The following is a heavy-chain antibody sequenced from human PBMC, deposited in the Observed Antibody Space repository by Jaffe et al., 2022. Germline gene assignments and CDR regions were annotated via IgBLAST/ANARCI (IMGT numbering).Heavy chain of an antibody. CDR2: IIPALGRR. CDR1: GDTFINYA. J-gene: IGHJ4*02. V-gene: IGHV1-69*05. CDR3: ARTTWEGGHWYGSGD. Sequence: QVQLVQSGAEVKKPGSSVKVSCRASGDTFINYAISWVRQAPGQGFEWVGGIIPALGRRHYVQKLQDRVTITTDASTTTSYMELSDLRSEDTAVYYCARTTWEGGHWYGSGDWGQGTPVTVSS. D-gene: IGHD3-10*01.